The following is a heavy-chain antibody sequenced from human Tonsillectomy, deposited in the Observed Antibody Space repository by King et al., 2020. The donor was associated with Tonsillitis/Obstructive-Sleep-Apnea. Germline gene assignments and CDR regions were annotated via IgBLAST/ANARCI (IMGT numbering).Heavy chain of an antibody. CDR3: ARRVXLERRGDAFNI. Sequence: QLQESGPGLVKPSETLSLTCTVSGGSISSSTYYWGWIRQPPGKGLEWIGTIYYSGSTYYNPSLKTRVTISVDTSNNQFSLKLSSVTAADTAVYYFARRVXLERRGDAFNIWGQGTMVTVSS. CDR2: IYYSGST. D-gene: IGHD1-1*01. J-gene: IGHJ3*02. V-gene: IGHV4-39*01. CDR1: GGSISSSTYY.